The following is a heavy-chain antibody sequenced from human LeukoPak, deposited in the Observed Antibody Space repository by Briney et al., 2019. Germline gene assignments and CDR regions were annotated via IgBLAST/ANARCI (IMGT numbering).Heavy chain of an antibody. D-gene: IGHD6-13*01. V-gene: IGHV1-69*13. Sequence: SVKVSCKASGGTFSSYAISWVRQAPGQGLEWMGGIIPIFGTANYAQKFQGRVTITADESTSTAYMELSSLRSEDTAVYYCARAESSSWYGWGDLKNWVDPWGQGTLVTVSS. CDR2: IIPIFGTA. J-gene: IGHJ5*02. CDR3: ARAESSSWYGWGDLKNWVDP. CDR1: GGTFSSYA.